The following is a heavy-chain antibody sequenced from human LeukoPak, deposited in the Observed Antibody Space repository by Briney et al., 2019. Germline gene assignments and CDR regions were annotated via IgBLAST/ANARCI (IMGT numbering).Heavy chain of an antibody. D-gene: IGHD6-13*01. V-gene: IGHV1-69*13. CDR2: IIPIFGTA. CDR3: ARDGEIAAPLD. J-gene: IGHJ4*02. Sequence: VASVKVSCKASGGTFSSYAISWVRQAPGQGLEWMGGIIPIFGTANYAQKFQGRVTITADESTSTAYMELSSLRSEDTAVYYCARDGEIAAPLDWGQGTLVTVSS. CDR1: GGTFSSYA.